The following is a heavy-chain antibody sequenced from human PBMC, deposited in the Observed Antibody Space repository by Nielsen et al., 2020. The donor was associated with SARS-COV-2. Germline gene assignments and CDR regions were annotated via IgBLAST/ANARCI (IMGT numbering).Heavy chain of an antibody. CDR3: ARTPPPPYYYDSSGYSDAFDI. CDR2: IYYSGST. J-gene: IGHJ3*02. V-gene: IGHV4-39*07. Sequence: SETLSLTCTVSGGSISSSSYYWGWIRQPPGKGLEWIGSIYYSGSTYYNPSLKSRVTISVDTSKNQFSLKLSSVTAADTAVYYCARTPPPPYYYDSSGYSDAFDIWGQGTMVTVSS. CDR1: GGSISSSSYY. D-gene: IGHD3-22*01.